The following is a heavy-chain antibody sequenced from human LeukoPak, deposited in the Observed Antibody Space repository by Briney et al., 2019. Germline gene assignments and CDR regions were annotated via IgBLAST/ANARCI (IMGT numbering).Heavy chain of an antibody. Sequence: PGGSLRLSCAASGFTFSSYAMSWVRQAPGKGLEWVSAISGSGGSTYYADSVKGRFTISRDNSKNTLYLQMNSLRAEDTAVYYCAKDALLYGDYGYYFDYWGQGTLVTVSS. J-gene: IGHJ4*02. CDR2: ISGSGGST. V-gene: IGHV3-23*01. CDR1: GFTFSSYA. D-gene: IGHD4-17*01. CDR3: AKDALLYGDYGYYFDY.